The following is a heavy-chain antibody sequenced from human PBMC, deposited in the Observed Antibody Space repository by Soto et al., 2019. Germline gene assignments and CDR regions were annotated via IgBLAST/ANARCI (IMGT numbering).Heavy chain of an antibody. CDR2: LSYDGSNK. CDR3: ARDVESGSSQYYYYFYGMDV. CDR1: GFTFSSNA. D-gene: IGHD1-26*01. V-gene: IGHV3-30-3*01. Sequence: QVQLVESGGGVVQPGRSLRLSCAASGFTFSSNAMHGVRQAPGKGLEWVAVLSYDGSNKYYADSVKGRFTISRDNSKNTLYLQMDSLRTEDTALYYCARDVESGSSQYYYYFYGMDVWGQGTTVTVSS. J-gene: IGHJ6*02.